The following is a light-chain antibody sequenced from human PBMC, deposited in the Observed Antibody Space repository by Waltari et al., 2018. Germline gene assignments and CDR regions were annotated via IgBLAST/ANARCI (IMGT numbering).Light chain of an antibody. J-gene: IGKJ1*01. CDR2: HAS. CDR1: QSVSKY. V-gene: IGKV3-20*01. CDR3: QKYESLPAT. Sequence: DIVLTQSPGSLSLSPGERATLSCRASQSVSKYLAWYQQKPGQAPRLLIYHASSRATGIPDRFSGSGYGTDFSLTISRLEPEDFAVYYCQKYESLPATFGQGTKVEIK.